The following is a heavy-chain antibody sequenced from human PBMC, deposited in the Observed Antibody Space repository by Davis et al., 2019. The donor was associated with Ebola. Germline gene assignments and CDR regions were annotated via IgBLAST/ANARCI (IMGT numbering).Heavy chain of an antibody. J-gene: IGHJ4*02. CDR1: GYTFINYG. D-gene: IGHD1-26*01. CDR3: ARGEGAPDF. Sequence: ASVKVSCKASGYTFINYGITWVRQAPEQSLEWLGWIRTYDGNTNYAQKLQDRVTMTTDTSTTTVFMELTNLGSDDTAVYWCARGEGAPDFWGQGTLVTVSS. CDR2: IRTYDGNT. V-gene: IGHV1-18*04.